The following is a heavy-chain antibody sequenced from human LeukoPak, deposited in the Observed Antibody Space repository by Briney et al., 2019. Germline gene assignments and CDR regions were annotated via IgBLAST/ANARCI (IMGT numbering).Heavy chain of an antibody. V-gene: IGHV1-69*05. Sequence: ASVKVSCKASGGTFSSYAISWVRQAPGQGLEWMGRIIPIFGTANYAQKFQGRVTITTDEYTRTAYMELSSLRSENTAVYYCASHSSSWRYYFDYWGQGTLVTVSS. D-gene: IGHD6-13*01. CDR3: ASHSSSWRYYFDY. CDR1: GGTFSSYA. J-gene: IGHJ4*02. CDR2: IIPIFGTA.